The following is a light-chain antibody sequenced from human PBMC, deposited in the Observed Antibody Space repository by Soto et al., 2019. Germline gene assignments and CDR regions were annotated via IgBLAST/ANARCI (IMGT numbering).Light chain of an antibody. Sequence: EIVITHSPRTVAFSRVETPTLSSRASQSVSNTYLAWHQQKPGQAPRLLIYGVSRRATGIPDRFSGSGSGTGFTLTISRLETEDFAVYYCQQYGTTGRFGQGTKVDIK. CDR2: GVS. V-gene: IGKV3-20*01. CDR1: QSVSNTY. CDR3: QQYGTTGR. J-gene: IGKJ1*01.